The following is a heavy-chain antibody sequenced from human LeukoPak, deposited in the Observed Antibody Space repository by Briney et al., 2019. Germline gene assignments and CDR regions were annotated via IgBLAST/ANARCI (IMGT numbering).Heavy chain of an antibody. V-gene: IGHV4-34*01. CDR2: INHSGST. Sequence: SETLSLTCAVYGGSFSGYYWSWIRQPPGKGLEWIGEINHSGSTNYNPSLKSRVTISLDTSKNQFSLKLSSVTAADTAVYYCASWMTPQYFQHWGQGTLVTVSS. J-gene: IGHJ1*01. D-gene: IGHD1-1*01. CDR1: GGSFSGYY. CDR3: ASWMTPQYFQH.